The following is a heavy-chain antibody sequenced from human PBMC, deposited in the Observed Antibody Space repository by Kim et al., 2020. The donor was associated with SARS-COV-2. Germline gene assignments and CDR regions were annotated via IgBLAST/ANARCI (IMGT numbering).Heavy chain of an antibody. Sequence: GGSLRLSCAASGFTFSSYEMNWVRQAPGKGMEWVSYISSNGITIYYADSVKGRFTISRDNAKKSLYLQMNSLRAEDTAVYYCARRYCSSTSCLIDYWGQGTLVTVSS. CDR3: ARRYCSSTSCLIDY. CDR1: GFTFSSYE. V-gene: IGHV3-48*03. D-gene: IGHD2-2*01. CDR2: ISSNGITI. J-gene: IGHJ4*02.